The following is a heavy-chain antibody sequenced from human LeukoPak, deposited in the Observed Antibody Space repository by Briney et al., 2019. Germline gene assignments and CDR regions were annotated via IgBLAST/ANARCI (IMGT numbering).Heavy chain of an antibody. J-gene: IGHJ4*02. Sequence: SETLSLTCTVSGGSISSYYWSWIHQPPGKGLEWIGEINHSGSTNYNPSLKSRVTISVDTSKNQFSLKLSSVTAADTAVYYCARGQSLEWFIFDYWGQGTLVTVSS. CDR2: INHSGST. CDR1: GGSISSYY. D-gene: IGHD3-3*01. V-gene: IGHV4-34*01. CDR3: ARGQSLEWFIFDY.